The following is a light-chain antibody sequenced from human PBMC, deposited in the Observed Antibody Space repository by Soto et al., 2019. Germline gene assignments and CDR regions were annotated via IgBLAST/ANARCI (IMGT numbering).Light chain of an antibody. Sequence: QSALTQPASVSGSPGQSITISCTGSSSDVGVSNLVSWYQQHPGKAPKLIIYEVSQRPSGVSNRFSGSKSGNTASLTISGLQADGGGHHYCCSYAHSLCLFGAGTQLPVL. CDR2: EVS. CDR3: CSYAHSLCL. V-gene: IGLV2-23*02. CDR1: SSDVGVSNL. J-gene: IGLJ3*02.